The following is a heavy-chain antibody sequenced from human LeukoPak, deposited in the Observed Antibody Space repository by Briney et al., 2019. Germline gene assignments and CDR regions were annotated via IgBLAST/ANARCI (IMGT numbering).Heavy chain of an antibody. CDR2: FYYSGST. V-gene: IGHV4-39*02. CDR3: ARRSALLVRGPFDI. J-gene: IGHJ3*02. Sequence: SETLSLTCSVSGGSISNTSSYWGWIRQTPGKGLEWIGTFYYSGSTYYNPSLQSRVTISVDTSKNHFSLKLGSVTAADTAVYYCARRSALLVRGPFDIWGQGTVVTVSS. CDR1: GGSISNTSSY. D-gene: IGHD6-6*01.